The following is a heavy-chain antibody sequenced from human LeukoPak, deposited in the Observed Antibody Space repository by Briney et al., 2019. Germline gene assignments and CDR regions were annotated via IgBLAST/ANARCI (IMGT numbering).Heavy chain of an antibody. D-gene: IGHD3-22*01. CDR3: AKGGYYDSSGQPRGDY. V-gene: IGHV3-30-3*01. CDR2: ISYDGSNK. Sequence: GGPLRLTCAASGFTFGSYAMHWVRQAPGKGLEWVAVISYDGSNKYYADSVKGRFTSSRDNSKNTLYLQMNSLRAEDTAVYYCAKGGYYDSSGQPRGDYWGQGTLVTVSS. J-gene: IGHJ4*02. CDR1: GFTFGSYA.